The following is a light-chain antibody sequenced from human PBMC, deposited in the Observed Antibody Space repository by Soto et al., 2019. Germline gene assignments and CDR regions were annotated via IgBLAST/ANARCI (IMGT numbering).Light chain of an antibody. Sequence: QSALTQPASVSGSPGQSITISCTGTSSDIGGHNYVSWYQQHPGKAPKLMIFDVSSRPSGVSNRFSGSKSGNTASLTISGLQAEDEADYYCSSYATSGTPYVFATGTKPTVL. V-gene: IGLV2-14*01. CDR3: SSYATSGTPYV. CDR1: SSDIGGHNY. CDR2: DVS. J-gene: IGLJ1*01.